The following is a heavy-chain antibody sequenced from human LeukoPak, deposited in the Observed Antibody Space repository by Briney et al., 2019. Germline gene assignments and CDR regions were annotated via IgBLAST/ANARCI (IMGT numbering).Heavy chain of an antibody. Sequence: GGSLRLSCAASGFTFDDYAMHWVRQAPGKGLEWVSGISWNSGSIGYADSVKGRFTISRDNAKNSLYLQMNSLRAEDTALYYCAKGYSSGWYIGFWGQGILVTVSS. CDR1: GFTFDDYA. D-gene: IGHD6-19*01. CDR2: ISWNSGSI. CDR3: AKGYSSGWYIGF. J-gene: IGHJ4*02. V-gene: IGHV3-9*01.